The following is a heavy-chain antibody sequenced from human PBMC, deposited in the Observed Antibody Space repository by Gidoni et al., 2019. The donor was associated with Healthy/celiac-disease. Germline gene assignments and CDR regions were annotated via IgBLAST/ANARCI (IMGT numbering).Heavy chain of an antibody. CDR2: IYTSGST. D-gene: IGHD3-16*01. CDR1: GGSISSGAYY. V-gene: IGHV4-61*02. J-gene: IGHJ3*02. Sequence: QVQLQESGPGLVKPSQTLSLTCPVAGGSISSGAYYWSWIRQPAGKGLEWIGRIYTSGSTNYNPSLKSRVTISVDTSKNQFSLKLSSVTAADTAVYFCTRVRWGSDAFDIWGQGTTVTVSS. CDR3: TRVRWGSDAFDI.